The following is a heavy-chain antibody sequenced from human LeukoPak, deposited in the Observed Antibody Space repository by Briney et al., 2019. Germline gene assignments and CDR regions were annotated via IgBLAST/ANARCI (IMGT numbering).Heavy chain of an antibody. Sequence: PGGSLRLSCAASGFTFDDYAMHWVRQAPGKGLEWVSGISWNSGSIGYADSVKGRFTISRDNAKNSLYLQMNSLRAEDTALYYCAKEFYCSSTSCYPRLGYYYFDYWGQGTLVTVSS. D-gene: IGHD2-2*01. J-gene: IGHJ4*02. CDR1: GFTFDDYA. CDR3: AKEFYCSSTSCYPRLGYYYFDY. V-gene: IGHV3-9*01. CDR2: ISWNSGSI.